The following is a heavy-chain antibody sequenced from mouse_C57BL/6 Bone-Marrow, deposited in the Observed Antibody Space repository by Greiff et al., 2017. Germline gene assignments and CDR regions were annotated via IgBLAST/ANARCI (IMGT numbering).Heavy chain of an antibody. D-gene: IGHD1-1*01. CDR3: TSGGVYYYGSSPYYYAMDY. V-gene: IGHV6-6*01. CDR1: GFTFSDAW. CDR2: IRNKANNHAT. J-gene: IGHJ4*01. Sequence: EVKVEESGGGLVQPGGSMKLSCAASGFTFSDAWMDWVRQSPEKGLEWVAEIRNKANNHATYYAESVKGRFTISRDDSKSSVYLQMNSLRAEDTGIYYCTSGGVYYYGSSPYYYAMDYWGQGTSVTVSS.